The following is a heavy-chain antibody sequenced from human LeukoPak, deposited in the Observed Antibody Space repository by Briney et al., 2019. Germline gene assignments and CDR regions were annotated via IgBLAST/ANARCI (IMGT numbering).Heavy chain of an antibody. D-gene: IGHD6-6*01. CDR2: IYYSGST. CDR1: GGSISSGGYY. J-gene: IGHJ5*02. CDR3: AREGVSSSPPVNWFDP. V-gene: IGHV4-31*03. Sequence: SETLSLTCTVSGGSISSGGYYWRWIRQHPGKGLEWIGYIYYSGSTYYNPSLKSRVTISVDTSKNQFSLKLSSVTAADTAVYYCAREGVSSSPPVNWFDPWGQGTLVTVSS.